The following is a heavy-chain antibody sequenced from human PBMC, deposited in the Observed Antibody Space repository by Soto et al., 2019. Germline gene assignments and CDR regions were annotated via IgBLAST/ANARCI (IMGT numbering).Heavy chain of an antibody. CDR3: ARAFGGVLPDIVVVVAAPNWFDH. CDR1: VYTFTSYG. V-gene: IGHV1-18*04. Sequence: XSVKVSCKASVYTFTSYGISWVRQAPGQGLEWVGWISAYNGNTNYAQKLQGRVTMTTDTSTSTAYMELRSLRSDDTAVYYCARAFGGVLPDIVVVVAAPNWFDHWGQGTLVTVSS. D-gene: IGHD2-15*01. J-gene: IGHJ5*02. CDR2: ISAYNGNT.